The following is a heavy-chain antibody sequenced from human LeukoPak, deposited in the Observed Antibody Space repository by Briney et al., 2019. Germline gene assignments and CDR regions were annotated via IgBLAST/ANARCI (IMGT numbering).Heavy chain of an antibody. J-gene: IGHJ6*03. V-gene: IGHV3-11*01. D-gene: IGHD1-26*01. CDR2: ISSSGSTI. CDR1: GFTFSVYY. CDR3: ARVSSSGSYYAYYYYYMDV. Sequence: KPGGSLRLSCAASGFTFSVYYMSWIRQAPGKGLEWVSYISSSGSTIYYADSVKGRFTISRDNAKNSLYLQMNSLRAEDTAVYYCARVSSSGSYYAYYYYYMDVWGKGTTVTVSS.